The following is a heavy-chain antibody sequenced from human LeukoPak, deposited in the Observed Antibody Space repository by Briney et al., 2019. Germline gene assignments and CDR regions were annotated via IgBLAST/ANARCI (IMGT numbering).Heavy chain of an antibody. CDR1: GYTFTTYH. CDR2: INPSGGNT. CDR3: ARGGRNYDWFDP. D-gene: IGHD3-16*01. J-gene: IGHJ5*02. Sequence: ASVKVSCKASGYTFTTYHIHWVRQAPGQGLEWMGIINPSGGNTNYAQKFQGRVTMTTDTSTTTMYMELSSLRSEDMAVYYCARGGRNYDWFDPWGQGTLVTVSS. V-gene: IGHV1-46*01.